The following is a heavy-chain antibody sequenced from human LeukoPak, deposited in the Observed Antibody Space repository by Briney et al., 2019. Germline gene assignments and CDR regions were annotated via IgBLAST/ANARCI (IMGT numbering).Heavy chain of an antibody. CDR2: IVVGSGNT. J-gene: IGHJ4*02. V-gene: IGHV1-58*01. CDR1: GFTFTSSA. Sequence: SVKVSCKASGFTFTSSAVQWVRQARGQRLEWIGWIVVGSGNTGHAQKFQGRVTMTKDTSISTAYMELSSLRSEDTAVYYCARAEAYSGYGDCWGQGTLVTVSS. CDR3: ARAEAYSGYGDC. D-gene: IGHD5-12*01.